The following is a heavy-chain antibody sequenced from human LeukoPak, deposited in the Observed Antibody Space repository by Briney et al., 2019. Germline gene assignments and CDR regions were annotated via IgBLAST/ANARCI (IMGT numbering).Heavy chain of an antibody. CDR2: IYTSGST. CDR3: ARAGSGYCTNGVLYGSRGFDY. Sequence: KASETLSLTCTVSGGSISSGSYYWSWIRQPAGRGVEWIVRIYTSGSTNYNPSLKSRVTISVDTSKNQFSLKLSSVTAADTAVYYCARAGSGYCTNGVLYGSRGFDYWGQGTLVTVSS. CDR1: GGSISSGSYY. D-gene: IGHD2-8*01. J-gene: IGHJ4*02. V-gene: IGHV4-61*02.